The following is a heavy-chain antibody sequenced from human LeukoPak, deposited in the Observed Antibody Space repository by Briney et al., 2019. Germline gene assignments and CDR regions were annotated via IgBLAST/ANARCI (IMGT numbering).Heavy chain of an antibody. J-gene: IGHJ4*02. V-gene: IGHV3-33*08. CDR2: IWYDGSNK. CDR3: ARIPRLYSSGWYYFDY. D-gene: IGHD6-19*01. Sequence: GGSLRLSCAASGFTFSSYGMHWVRQAPGKGLEWVAVIWYDGSNKYYADSVKGRFTISRDNSKNTLYLQMNSLRAEDTAVYYCARIPRLYSSGWYYFDYWAREPWSPSPQ. CDR1: GFTFSSYG.